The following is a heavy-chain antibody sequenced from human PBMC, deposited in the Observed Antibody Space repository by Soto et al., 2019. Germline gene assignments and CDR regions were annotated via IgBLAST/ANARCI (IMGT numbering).Heavy chain of an antibody. Sequence: QVQLQQWGAGLLKPSETLSLTWAVYGGSLSNYYWSWIRLPPGKGLQLIGEINHSGRTNYNPSLKNRIIISVDPSKKQFSLKLTSVTAADTAVYYCARGGATPMVLNYWGQGTRVSVSS. CDR3: ARGGATPMVLNY. CDR2: INHSGRT. CDR1: GGSLSNYY. D-gene: IGHD5-18*01. J-gene: IGHJ4*02. V-gene: IGHV4-34*01.